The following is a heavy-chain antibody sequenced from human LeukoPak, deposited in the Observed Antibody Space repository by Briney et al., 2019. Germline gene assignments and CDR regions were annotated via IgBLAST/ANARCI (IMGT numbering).Heavy chain of an antibody. J-gene: IGHJ3*02. Sequence: SGALSLTCAVSGGSISSSSWWSWVRQPPGKGLEWIGEVFHDGSPNYNPSFRGRVTILVDKSKNQFSLNLGSLTAADTAMYYCARDPNIVSAVTLRAFDIWGQGTMVSVSS. V-gene: IGHV4-4*02. CDR3: ARDPNIVSAVTLRAFDI. CDR1: GGSISSSSW. D-gene: IGHD5/OR15-5a*01. CDR2: VFHDGSP.